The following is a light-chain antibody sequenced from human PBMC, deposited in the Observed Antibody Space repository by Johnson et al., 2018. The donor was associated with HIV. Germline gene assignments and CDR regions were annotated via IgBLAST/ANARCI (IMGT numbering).Light chain of an antibody. J-gene: IGLJ1*01. V-gene: IGLV1-51*01. Sequence: QSVLTQPASVSAASGQKVNISCSGSSSNIGNNYVSWYQQLPGTAPKLLIYENNKRPSGIPDRFSGSKSGTSATLGITGLQTGDEADYYCGTWDSSLSADSYVFGSGTKVTVL. CDR3: GTWDSSLSADSYV. CDR1: SSNIGNNY. CDR2: ENN.